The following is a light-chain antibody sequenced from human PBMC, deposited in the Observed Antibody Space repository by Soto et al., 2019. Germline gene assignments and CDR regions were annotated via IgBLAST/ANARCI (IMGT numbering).Light chain of an antibody. J-gene: IGKJ1*01. Sequence: DIQMTQSPSSLSESVGDRVTITCRASQYVDTYLNWYQQKPGKAPKLLIYGASSLQSGVPSRFSGIGSGTDFTLTNSSLQPEDSATYYCQQSYRTPRSVGQGTKVEVK. CDR2: GAS. CDR1: QYVDTY. V-gene: IGKV1-39*01. CDR3: QQSYRTPRS.